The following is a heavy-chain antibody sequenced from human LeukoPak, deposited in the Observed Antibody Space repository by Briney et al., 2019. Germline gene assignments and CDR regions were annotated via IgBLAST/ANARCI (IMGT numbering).Heavy chain of an antibody. CDR3: ARTGSTVTMLYPFDH. V-gene: IGHV4-59*01. D-gene: IGHD4-17*01. CDR1: GGSIRSYY. CDR2: IYYSGST. Sequence: SETLSLTCTVSGGSIRSYYWSWIRQPPGKGLEWIGYIYYSGSTNYNPSLKSRASISVDTSKNQFSLKLSSVTAADTAVYYCARTGSTVTMLYPFDHWGQGTLVTVSS. J-gene: IGHJ4*02.